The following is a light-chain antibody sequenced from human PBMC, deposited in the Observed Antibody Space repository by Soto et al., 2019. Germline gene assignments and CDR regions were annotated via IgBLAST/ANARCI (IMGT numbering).Light chain of an antibody. V-gene: IGKV3-20*01. CDR2: GAS. J-gene: IGKJ1*01. CDR1: QSVSSSY. Sequence: EIVLTQPPCTLSLSPGERATLSCRASQSVSSSYLAWYQQKPGQAPSLLIYGASSRATVIPDRFSGSGSGTDFTLTISRLEPEDFAVYYCQQHGSSPSWTFGQGTKVDIK. CDR3: QQHGSSPSWT.